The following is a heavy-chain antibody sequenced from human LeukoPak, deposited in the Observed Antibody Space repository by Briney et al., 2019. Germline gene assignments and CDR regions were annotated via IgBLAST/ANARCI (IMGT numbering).Heavy chain of an antibody. D-gene: IGHD1-14*01. J-gene: IGHJ3*02. Sequence: SVKVSCKTSGYTFTGYYIHWVRQAPGQGLQWLGGINPNSGGTNYAQSFQGRVSVPRDTSTATAYMELRWLTSDDTAVYYCARDLFTRKTLGNWDSRAFHIWGQGTMVTVSS. CDR3: ARDLFTRKTLGNWDSRAFHI. CDR2: INPNSGGT. V-gene: IGHV1-2*02. CDR1: GYTFTGYY.